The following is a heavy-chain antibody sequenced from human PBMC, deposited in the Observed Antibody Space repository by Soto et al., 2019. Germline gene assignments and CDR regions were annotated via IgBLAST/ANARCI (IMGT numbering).Heavy chain of an antibody. CDR3: ASTTSGYYFDY. D-gene: IGHD1-26*01. CDR2: MYYSGST. CDR1: GGSISSYY. Sequence: QVQLQESGPGLVKPSETLSLTCTVSGGSISSYYWSWIRQPPGKGLEWIGYMYYSGSTKYNPSLKRRVTIAVDTSKKQFSLKLRSVTAADTAVYYCASTTSGYYFDYWGQGTLVTVSS. J-gene: IGHJ4*02. V-gene: IGHV4-59*01.